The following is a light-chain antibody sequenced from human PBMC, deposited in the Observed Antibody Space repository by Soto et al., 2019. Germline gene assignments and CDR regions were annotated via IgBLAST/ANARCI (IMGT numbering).Light chain of an antibody. V-gene: IGLV2-14*03. Sequence: QSLLTQAASVSGSPGQSLTLSRTGNSSDVGAYDFVSWYQQHPDKAPKLMIYEVSNRPSGVSHRFSGSKSVNTATLTFSGLQAEDEADYYCSSYTTSSTRVFGTGTKVTVL. CDR1: SSDVGAYDF. CDR2: EVS. CDR3: SSYTTSSTRV. J-gene: IGLJ1*01.